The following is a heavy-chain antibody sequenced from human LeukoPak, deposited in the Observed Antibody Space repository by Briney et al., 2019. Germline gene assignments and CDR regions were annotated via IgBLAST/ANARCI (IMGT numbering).Heavy chain of an antibody. D-gene: IGHD5-18*01. CDR3: AKEDTAMVLDY. CDR2: ISYDGSNK. Sequence: GGSLRLSCAASGFTFSSYGMHWVRQAPGKGLEWVAVISYDGSNKYYVDSVKGRFTISRDNSKNTLYLQMNSLRAEDTAVYYCAKEDTAMVLDYWGQGTLVTVSS. CDR1: GFTFSSYG. V-gene: IGHV3-30*18. J-gene: IGHJ4*02.